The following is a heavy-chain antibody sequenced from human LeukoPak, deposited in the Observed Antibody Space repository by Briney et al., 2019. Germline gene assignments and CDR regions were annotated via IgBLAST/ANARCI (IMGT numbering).Heavy chain of an antibody. CDR2: IFYSGST. CDR1: GGSFNVYY. Sequence: SETLSLTCAVYGGSFNVYYWSWIRQPPGKGLEWIGTIFYSGSTYYNPSLRSRVTMSVDTSKNQFSLRLSSVTAADTAVYYCARQGYISGQGFRNNWSDPWGQGSLVTVSS. V-gene: IGHV4-34*12. J-gene: IGHJ5*02. CDR3: ARQGYISGQGFRNNWSDP. D-gene: IGHD6-19*01.